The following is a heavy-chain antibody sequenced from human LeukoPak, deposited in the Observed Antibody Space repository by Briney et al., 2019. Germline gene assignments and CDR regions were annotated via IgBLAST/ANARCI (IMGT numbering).Heavy chain of an antibody. CDR1: GGSISSSTYF. CDR2: ISSSSSYI. J-gene: IGHJ4*02. Sequence: ETLSLTCGVSGGSISSSTYFWGWVRQAPGKGLEWVSSISSSSSYIYYADSVKGRFTISRDNAKNSLYLQMNSLRAEDTAVYYCASVGTYYYGSGSYSPFDYWGQGTLVTVSS. V-gene: IGHV3-21*01. CDR3: ASVGTYYYGSGSYSPFDY. D-gene: IGHD3-10*01.